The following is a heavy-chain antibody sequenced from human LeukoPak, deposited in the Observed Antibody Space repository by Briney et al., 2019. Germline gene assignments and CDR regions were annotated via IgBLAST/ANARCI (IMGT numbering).Heavy chain of an antibody. CDR3: VKDLGRYRNNCFDY. D-gene: IGHD1-26*01. CDR2: ISGSGGGT. CDR1: GFTFSSYA. Sequence: PGGSLRLSCAASGFTFSSYAVSWVGQAPEKGLEWVSTISGSGGGTYYADSVKGRFTVSRDDSKNTLYLQMNSLRAEDTAVYYCVKDLGRYRNNCFDYWGQGTLVTVSS. V-gene: IGHV3-23*01. J-gene: IGHJ4*02.